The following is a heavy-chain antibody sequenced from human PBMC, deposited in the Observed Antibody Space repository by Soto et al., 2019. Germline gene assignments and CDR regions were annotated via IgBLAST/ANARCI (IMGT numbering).Heavy chain of an antibody. D-gene: IGHD3-22*01. V-gene: IGHV4-59*12. Sequence: KSPETLSLTCTVSGGSISPYYGSWVRPPTGQGREWMGYIYYSVRTYYNPSLKSRGTISVDTSKNQFSLKLSYVTAADTAVYYCARATYYYDSSGSEDYFDYWGQGTLVTVSS. CDR1: GGSISPYY. J-gene: IGHJ4*02. CDR2: IYYSVRT. CDR3: ARATYYYDSSGSEDYFDY.